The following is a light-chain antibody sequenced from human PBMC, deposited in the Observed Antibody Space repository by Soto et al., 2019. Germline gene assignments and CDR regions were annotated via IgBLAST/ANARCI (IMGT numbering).Light chain of an antibody. CDR2: NNN. Sequence: QSVLTQPPSASGTPGQRVTISCSGSSSNIGSNTVNWYQQLPGTAPKLLIYNNNQRPSGVPDRFSGSKSGTSASLAISGLQSEYEADYYCAVWDDSLNGLVFGTGTKVTVL. J-gene: IGLJ1*01. CDR3: AVWDDSLNGLV. V-gene: IGLV1-44*01. CDR1: SSNIGSNT.